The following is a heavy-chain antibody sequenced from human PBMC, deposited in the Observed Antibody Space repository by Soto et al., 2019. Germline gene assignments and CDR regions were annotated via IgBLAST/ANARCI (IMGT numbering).Heavy chain of an antibody. CDR2: INPNSGGT. Sequence: ASVKVSCKASGGTFSSYTFAWVRQAPGQGLEWMGWINPNSGGTNYAQKFQGWVTMTRDTSISTAYMELSRLRSDDTAVYYCARSSIATPYGMDVWGQGTTVTVSS. D-gene: IGHD6-6*01. CDR1: GGTFSSYT. CDR3: ARSSIATPYGMDV. V-gene: IGHV1-2*04. J-gene: IGHJ6*02.